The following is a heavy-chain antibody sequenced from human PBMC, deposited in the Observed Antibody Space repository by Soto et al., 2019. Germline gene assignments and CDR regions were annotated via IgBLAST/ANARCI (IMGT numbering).Heavy chain of an antibody. J-gene: IGHJ4*02. CDR2: FSGSGGTT. D-gene: IGHD2-2*01. CDR3: AKDSSSVPAAFDF. V-gene: IGHV3-23*01. Sequence: GGSLRLSCAASGFTFSSYAMSWVCQAPGKGLEWVSTFSGSGGTTYYADSVKGRFTISRDNSKNALYLQMDSLRAEDTAVYFCAKDSSSVPAAFDFWGQGTLVTVSS. CDR1: GFTFSSYA.